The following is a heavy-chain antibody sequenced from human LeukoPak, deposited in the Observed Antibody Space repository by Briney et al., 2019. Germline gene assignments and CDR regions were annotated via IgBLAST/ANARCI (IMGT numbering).Heavy chain of an antibody. J-gene: IGHJ4*02. D-gene: IGHD3-10*01. CDR2: INPSGGST. CDR3: ATSAQTYGSGTYYNRFSYFDY. V-gene: IGHV1-46*01. Sequence: VSVKVSCKASGYTFIKYSMHWVRQAPGQGLEWMGLINPSGGSTTYAQKFQGRVTMTRDTSTSTVYMELSSLRSEDTAVYYCATSAQTYGSGTYYNRFSYFDYWGQGTLVTVSS. CDR1: GYTFIKYS.